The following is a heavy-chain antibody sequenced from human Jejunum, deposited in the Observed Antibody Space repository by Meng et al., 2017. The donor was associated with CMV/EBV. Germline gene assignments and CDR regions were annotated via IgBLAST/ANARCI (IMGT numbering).Heavy chain of an antibody. J-gene: IGHJ3*02. V-gene: IGHV1-18*01. CDR2: ISAYNDNT. D-gene: IGHD6-19*01. Sequence: QVHLVQSGAEVKKPGASVKVSCKASGYTFTSYGINWVRQAPGQGLEWMGWISAYNDNTHYAQKLQGRVTMTTDTSTSTAYMELRSLRSDDTAVYYCARDDSPGIAVAGTDGFDIWGQGTMVTVSS. CDR1: GYTFTSYG. CDR3: ARDDSPGIAVAGTDGFDI.